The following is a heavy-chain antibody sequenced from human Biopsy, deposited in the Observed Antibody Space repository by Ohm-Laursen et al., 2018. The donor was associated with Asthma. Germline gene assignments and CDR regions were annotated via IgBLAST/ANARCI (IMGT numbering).Heavy chain of an antibody. CDR1: NGSISSNFYY. Sequence: SETLSLTCTVSNGSISSNFYYWGWIRQPPGKGLEWVGSIHKNGIGYYKSSLKSRLTISVDTSKNQFSLKVTSVTAADTAVYYCAGQKLAAAEGPFDLWGQGTMVTVSS. J-gene: IGHJ3*01. V-gene: IGHV4-39*01. CDR2: IHKNGIG. D-gene: IGHD6-13*01. CDR3: AGQKLAAAEGPFDL.